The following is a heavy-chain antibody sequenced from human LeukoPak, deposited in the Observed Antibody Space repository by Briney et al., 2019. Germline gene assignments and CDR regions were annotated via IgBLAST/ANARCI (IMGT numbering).Heavy chain of an antibody. V-gene: IGHV1-69*05. J-gene: IGHJ6*03. CDR3: ARGPVRYDILTGPAHYYYYYMDV. D-gene: IGHD3-9*01. Sequence: SVKVSCKASGGTFSSYAISWVRQAPGQGLEWMGGIIPIFGTANYAQKFQGRVTMTRNTSISTAYMELSSLRSEDTAVYYCARGPVRYDILTGPAHYYYYYMDVWGKGTTVTISS. CDR1: GGTFSSYA. CDR2: IIPIFGTA.